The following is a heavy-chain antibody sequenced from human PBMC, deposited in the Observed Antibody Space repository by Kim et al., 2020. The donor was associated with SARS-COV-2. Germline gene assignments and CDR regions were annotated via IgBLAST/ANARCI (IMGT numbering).Heavy chain of an antibody. Sequence: ASVKVSCKASGYTFTNHGIHWVRQAPGQGLEWLGWINTYNAGTNYVQSLQGRVTMTTDTATTTVYMDLESLRYDDTAVYYCARGLNDYGAIDAFDIWCQGTVGTVSS. V-gene: IGHV1-18*01. J-gene: IGHJ3*02. CDR3: ARGLNDYGAIDAFDI. CDR1: GYTFTNHG. D-gene: IGHD4-17*01. CDR2: INTYNAGT.